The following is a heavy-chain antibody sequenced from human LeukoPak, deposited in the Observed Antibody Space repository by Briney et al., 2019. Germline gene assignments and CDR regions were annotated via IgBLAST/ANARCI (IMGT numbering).Heavy chain of an antibody. Sequence: SLSLSCAPSGFGLDEYAMHWGRAAPGEGLGWGSGISWNGGSPGYADPVKGRFTISRDNAKTSLSRQMNSLRPGDRAAFYFTPGLRATYPGYYFDYWGQGTLVTVSS. D-gene: IGHD1-26*01. V-gene: IGHV3-9*01. CDR1: GFGLDEYA. CDR2: ISWNGGSP. J-gene: IGHJ4*02. CDR3: TPGLRATYPGYYFDY.